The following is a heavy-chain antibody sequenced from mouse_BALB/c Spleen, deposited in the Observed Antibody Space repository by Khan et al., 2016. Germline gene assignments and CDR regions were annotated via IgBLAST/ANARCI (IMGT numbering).Heavy chain of an antibody. CDR3: ARGAMVTTGWYFDV. V-gene: IGHV9-1*02. CDR1: GYTFTNSA. J-gene: IGHJ1*01. CDR2: INTYTGEP. Sequence: QIQLVQSGPELKKPGETVKISCKASGYTFTNSAMNWVKQAPGKGLKWVGWINTYTGEPTYADDFKGRFAFSLETSASTAYLQINILQYEDMTTYFCARGAMVTTGWYFDVWGAGTTVTVSS. D-gene: IGHD2-2*01.